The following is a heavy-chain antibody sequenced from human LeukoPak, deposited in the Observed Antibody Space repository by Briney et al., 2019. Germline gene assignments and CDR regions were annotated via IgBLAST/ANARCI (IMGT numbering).Heavy chain of an antibody. V-gene: IGHV4-31*03. CDR1: GGSISSGGYY. D-gene: IGHD3-22*01. J-gene: IGHJ4*02. Sequence: SETLSLTCTVSGGSISSGGYYWSWIRQHPGKGLEWIGYIYYSGSTYYNPSLKSRVTISVDTSKNQFSLKLSSVTAADTAVYYRARVSTYYYDSSGYYPIDYWDQGTLVTVSS. CDR3: ARVSTYYYDSSGYYPIDY. CDR2: IYYSGST.